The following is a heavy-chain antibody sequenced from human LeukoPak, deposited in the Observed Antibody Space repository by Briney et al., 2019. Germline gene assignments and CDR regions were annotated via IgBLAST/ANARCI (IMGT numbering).Heavy chain of an antibody. J-gene: IGHJ4*02. V-gene: IGHV4-39*07. D-gene: IGHD3-3*01. CDR3: ASSLFWSGYYTGD. CDR2: IYYSGST. CDR1: GGSISSSSYY. Sequence: SETLSLTCTVSGGSISSSSYYWGWIRQPPGKGLEWIGSIYYSGSTYYNPSLKSRVTISVDTSKNQFSLKLSSVTAADTAVYYCASSLFWSGYYTGDWGQGTLVTVSS.